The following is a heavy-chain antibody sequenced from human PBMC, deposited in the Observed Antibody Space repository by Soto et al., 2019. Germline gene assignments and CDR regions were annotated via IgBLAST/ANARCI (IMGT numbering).Heavy chain of an antibody. CDR1: GGSFRTYA. D-gene: IGHD2-21*01. Sequence: QGQLVQSGAEVKKPGSSVKVSCKASGGSFRTYAINWVRQAPGHGLEWMGGIIPVLAAPTYAQKLQGRLTPTADESTTAVYRELSSLPSEDTAVYYCARVCPPSPSVIWFFDLWGRGTLVTVS. V-gene: IGHV1-69*01. CDR2: IIPVLAAP. J-gene: IGHJ2*01. CDR3: ARVCPPSPSVIWFFDL.